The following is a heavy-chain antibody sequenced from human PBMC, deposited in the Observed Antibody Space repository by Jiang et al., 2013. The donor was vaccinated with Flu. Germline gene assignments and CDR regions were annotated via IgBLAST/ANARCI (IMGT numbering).Heavy chain of an antibody. J-gene: IGHJ4*02. Sequence: SISGSSNYCGAGSPAPTGRDWSGLGVXFIWEHPLQPALKSRVTISVDTSKNQFSLQLRFVTAADTAAYYCARQIGRGSWGFDYWGQGTLVTVSS. CDR2: XFIWEH. D-gene: IGHD3-16*01. CDR3: ARQIGRGSWGFDY. CDR1: SISGSSNY. V-gene: IGHV4-39*01.